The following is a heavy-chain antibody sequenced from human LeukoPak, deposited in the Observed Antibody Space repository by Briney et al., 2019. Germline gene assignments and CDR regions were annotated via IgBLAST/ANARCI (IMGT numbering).Heavy chain of an antibody. CDR3: ARGGSRHPSPEDY. V-gene: IGHV3-48*01. CDR1: GFTFSSHS. CDR2: ISSSSSTI. D-gene: IGHD1-1*01. Sequence: GGSLRLSCAASGFTFSSHSMNWVRQAPGKGLEWVSYISSSSSTIYYADSVKGRFTISRDNAKNSLYLQMNSLRAEDTAVYYCARGGSRHPSPEDYWGRGTLVTVSS. J-gene: IGHJ4*02.